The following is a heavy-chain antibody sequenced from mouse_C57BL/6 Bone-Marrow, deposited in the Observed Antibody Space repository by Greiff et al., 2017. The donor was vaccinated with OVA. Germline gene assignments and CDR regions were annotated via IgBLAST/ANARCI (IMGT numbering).Heavy chain of an antibody. CDR3: ARWAYFDY. V-gene: IGHV1-82*01. Sequence: LEESGPELVKPGASVKISCKASGYAFSSSWMNWVKQRPGKGLEWIGRIYPGDGDTNYNGKFKGKATLTADKSSSTAYMQLSSLTSEDSAVYFCARWAYFDYWGQGTTLTVSS. CDR2: IYPGDGDT. CDR1: GYAFSSSW. J-gene: IGHJ2*01. D-gene: IGHD3-1*01.